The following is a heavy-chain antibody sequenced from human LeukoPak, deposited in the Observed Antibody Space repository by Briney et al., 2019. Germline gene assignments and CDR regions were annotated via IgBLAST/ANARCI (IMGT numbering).Heavy chain of an antibody. CDR2: ISGGGGST. D-gene: IGHD3-22*01. J-gene: IGHJ4*02. CDR1: GFTFSSYA. CDR3: AKPPLDYYDSSGYVDY. V-gene: IGHV3-23*01. Sequence: GGSLRLSCAASGFTFSSYAMSWVRQAPGKGLEWVSAISGGGGSTYYADSVKGRFTISRDNSKNTLYLQMNSLRAEDTAVYYCAKPPLDYYDSSGYVDYWGQGTLVTVSS.